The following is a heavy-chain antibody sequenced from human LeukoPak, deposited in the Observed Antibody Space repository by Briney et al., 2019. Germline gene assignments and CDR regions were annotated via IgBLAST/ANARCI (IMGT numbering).Heavy chain of an antibody. CDR1: GGSFSGYY. D-gene: IGHD3-10*01. CDR3: ARVTNYYYGSGSYYFDY. Sequence: SETLSLTCAVYGGSFSGYYRSWIRQPPGKGLEWIGEINHSGSTNYNPSLKSRVTISVDTSKNQFSLKLSSVTAADTAVYYCARVTNYYYGSGSYYFDYWGQGTLVTVSS. V-gene: IGHV4-34*01. J-gene: IGHJ4*02. CDR2: INHSGST.